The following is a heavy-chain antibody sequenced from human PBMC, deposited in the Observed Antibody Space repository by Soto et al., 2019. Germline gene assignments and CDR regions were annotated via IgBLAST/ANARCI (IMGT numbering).Heavy chain of an antibody. Sequence: QVQLQESGPGLVKPSQTLSLTCTGSGGSISSGDNYWSWIRQPPGKGLEWIGYIYYSGSTYYNPSLTSRVTISVDTFKKQFSLKLSSVTAADTAVYYCASSHVYYDSSGSAFAIWGQGTMVTVSS. D-gene: IGHD3-22*01. CDR2: IYYSGST. CDR3: ASSHVYYDSSGSAFAI. CDR1: GGSISSGDNY. V-gene: IGHV4-31*03. J-gene: IGHJ3*02.